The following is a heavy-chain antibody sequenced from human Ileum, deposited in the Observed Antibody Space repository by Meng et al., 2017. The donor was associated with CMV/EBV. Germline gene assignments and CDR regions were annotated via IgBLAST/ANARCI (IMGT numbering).Heavy chain of an antibody. Sequence: LSFAASGFSFSSYWMHWVRQAPGKEPVWVARIQNDGISTVYPDSMKGRFTISRDNAKNTLYLQINSLRTEDTAVYYCARDGSYNFDYWGQGTLVTVSS. V-gene: IGHV3-74*01. CDR1: GFSFSSYW. D-gene: IGHD3-10*01. CDR2: IQNDGIST. CDR3: ARDGSYNFDY. J-gene: IGHJ4*02.